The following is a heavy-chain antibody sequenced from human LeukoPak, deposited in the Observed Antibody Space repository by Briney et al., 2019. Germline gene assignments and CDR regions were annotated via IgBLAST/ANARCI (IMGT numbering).Heavy chain of an antibody. V-gene: IGHV3-20*04. CDR2: INWNGGST. Sequence: GGSLRLSCAASGFTFSDFYMSWVRQAPGKGLEWVSGINWNGGSTGYADSVKGRFTISRDNAKNSLYLQMNSLRAEDTALYYCARDHSSSWPDAFDIWGQGTMVTVSS. CDR3: ARDHSSSWPDAFDI. D-gene: IGHD6-13*01. J-gene: IGHJ3*02. CDR1: GFTFSDFY.